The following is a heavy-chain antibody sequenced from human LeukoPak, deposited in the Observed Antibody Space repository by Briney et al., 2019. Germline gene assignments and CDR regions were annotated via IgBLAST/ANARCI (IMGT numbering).Heavy chain of an antibody. J-gene: IGHJ5*02. D-gene: IGHD3-3*01. V-gene: IGHV1-18*01. Sequence: GASVKVSCKASGYTFINYGISWVRQAPGQGPEWMGWISANSGNTKFAQKVQGRITMTTDTSTSTAYMELRSLRSDDTAIYYCARDRHYDASTVFDPWGQGTLVTVSS. CDR3: ARDRHYDASTVFDP. CDR1: GYTFINYG. CDR2: ISANSGNT.